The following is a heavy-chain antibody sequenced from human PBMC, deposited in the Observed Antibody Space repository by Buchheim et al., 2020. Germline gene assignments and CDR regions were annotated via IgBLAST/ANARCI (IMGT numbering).Heavy chain of an antibody. CDR3: TLAVAGH. J-gene: IGHJ4*02. D-gene: IGHD6-19*01. CDR1: GFTFGDYA. Sequence: EVQLVESGGGLVQPGRSLRLSCTASGFTFGDYAMSWVRQAPGKGLEWVGFIRSKAYGGTTEYAASVKGRFTISRDDSKSIAYLQMNSLKTEDTAVYYCTLAVAGHWGQGTL. V-gene: IGHV3-49*04. CDR2: IRSKAYGGTT.